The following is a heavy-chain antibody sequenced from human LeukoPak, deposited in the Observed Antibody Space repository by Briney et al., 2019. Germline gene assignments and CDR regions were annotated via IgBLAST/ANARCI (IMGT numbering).Heavy chain of an antibody. Sequence: PSQTLSLTCTVSGGSISSGGYYWSWIRQHPGKGLEWIGYIYYSGSTYYNPPLKSRVTISVDTSKNQFSLKLSSVIAADTAVYYCARGVLRFLEWLPGPFDYWGQGTLVTVSS. CDR1: GGSISSGGYY. CDR2: IYYSGST. V-gene: IGHV4-31*03. J-gene: IGHJ4*02. CDR3: ARGVLRFLEWLPGPFDY. D-gene: IGHD3-3*01.